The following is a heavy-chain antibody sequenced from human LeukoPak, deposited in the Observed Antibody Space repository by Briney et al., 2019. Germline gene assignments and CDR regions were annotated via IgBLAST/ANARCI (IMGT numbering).Heavy chain of an antibody. V-gene: IGHV3-30-3*01. J-gene: IGHJ3*02. CDR1: GFTFSSYA. CDR3: ARAGPQLSHDAFDI. Sequence: PGGSLRLSCAASGFTFSSYAMHWVRQAPGKGLEWVAVISYDGSNKYYADSVKGRFTISRDNSKNTLYLQMNSLRAEDTAVYYCARAGPQLSHDAFDIWGQGTMVTVSS. D-gene: IGHD6-13*01. CDR2: ISYDGSNK.